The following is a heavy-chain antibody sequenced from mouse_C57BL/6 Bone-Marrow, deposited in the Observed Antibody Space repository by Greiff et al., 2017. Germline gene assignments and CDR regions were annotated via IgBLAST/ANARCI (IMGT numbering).Heavy chain of an antibody. J-gene: IGHJ1*03. Sequence: EVKLVESGGDLVKPGGSLKLSCAASGFTFSSYGMSWVRQTPDKRLEWVATISSGGSYTYYPDSVKGRFTIARENAKNTLSLQMSSLKSEDTAMYYCARQGDYYGSDWYFDVWGTGTTVTVSS. CDR3: ARQGDYYGSDWYFDV. V-gene: IGHV5-6*01. CDR1: GFTFSSYG. D-gene: IGHD1-1*01. CDR2: ISSGGSYT.